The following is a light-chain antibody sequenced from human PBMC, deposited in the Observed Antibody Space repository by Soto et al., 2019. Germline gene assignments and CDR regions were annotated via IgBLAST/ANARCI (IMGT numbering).Light chain of an antibody. CDR3: QQYDNLPIT. CDR1: QTISSW. CDR2: KAS. J-gene: IGKJ5*01. V-gene: IGKV1-5*03. Sequence: DIQMTQSPSTLSGSVGDRVTITYRASQTISSWLAWYQQKPGKAPKLLIYKASTLKSGVPSRFSGSGSGTEFTLTISSLQPEDIATYYCQQYDNLPITFGQGTRLEN.